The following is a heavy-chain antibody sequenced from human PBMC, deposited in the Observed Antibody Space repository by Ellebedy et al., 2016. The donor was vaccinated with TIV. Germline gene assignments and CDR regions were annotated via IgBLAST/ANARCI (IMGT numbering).Heavy chain of an antibody. D-gene: IGHD3-9*01. CDR1: GFTFSFYW. CDR3: ARAVNFDWLLGYFDN. Sequence: GESLKISXAASGFTFSFYWMGWVRQAPGKGLEWVATMKEDGSERYYVDSVKGRFTISRDNAENSLHLQMNSLRVEDTAVYYCARAVNFDWLLGYFDNWGQGTLVSVSS. CDR2: MKEDGSER. V-gene: IGHV3-7*01. J-gene: IGHJ4*02.